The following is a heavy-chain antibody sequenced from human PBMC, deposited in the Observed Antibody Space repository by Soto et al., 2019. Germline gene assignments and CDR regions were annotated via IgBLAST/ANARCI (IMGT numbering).Heavy chain of an antibody. CDR2: ISGSGDST. V-gene: IGHV3-23*01. D-gene: IGHD6-13*01. CDR1: GFTFSSYA. CDR3: ARRRPGTYFDY. J-gene: IGHJ4*02. Sequence: EVQLLDSGGGLVQPGGSLRLSCAASGFTFSSYAMNWVRQAPGKGLEWVSVISGSGDSTYYADSVKGRFTISRDNSKNTLYLKINSLRAEDTAVYYCARRRPGTYFDYWGQGTLVTVSS.